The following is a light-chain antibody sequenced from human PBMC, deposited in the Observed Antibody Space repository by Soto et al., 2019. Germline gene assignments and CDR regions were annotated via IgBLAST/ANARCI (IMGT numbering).Light chain of an antibody. V-gene: IGKV1-9*01. CDR1: QGISNY. CDR3: QQLNSYPLT. Sequence: DIQMTQSPSSLSASVVDRVTITCLASQGISNYLAWYQQKPGKAPNLLIHAASNLQTGVPSRFSGSGSGTEFTLTISSLQPEDFATYSCQQLNSYPLTFGGGTKVDIK. CDR2: AAS. J-gene: IGKJ4*01.